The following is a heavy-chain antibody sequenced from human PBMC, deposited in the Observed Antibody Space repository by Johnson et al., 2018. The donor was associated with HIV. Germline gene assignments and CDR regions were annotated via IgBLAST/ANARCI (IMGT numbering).Heavy chain of an antibody. J-gene: IGHJ3*02. V-gene: IGHV3-7*01. CDR1: GFTVSSNY. D-gene: IGHD3-22*01. CDR3: AKAEGESRGAFDI. CDR2: IKQDGSEK. Sequence: VQLVESGGGLVKPGGSLRLSCAASGFTVSSNYMSWVRQAPGKGLEWVANIKQDGSEKYYVDSVKGRLTISRDKAKNSLHPQMNSLRAEDTAVYYCAKAEGESRGAFDIWGQGTMVTVSS.